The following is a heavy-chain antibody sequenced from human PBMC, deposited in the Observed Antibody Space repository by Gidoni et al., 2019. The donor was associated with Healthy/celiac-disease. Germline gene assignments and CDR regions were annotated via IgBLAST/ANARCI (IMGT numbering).Heavy chain of an antibody. Sequence: QVQLVESGGGVVQPGRSLRLSCAASGFTFSSFAMHWVRQAPGKGLEWVAVIAYDGSNKYYADSVKGRFTISRDNSKNTLYLQMNSLRAEDTAVYYCASGATTVTSYYYYYGMDVWGQGTTVTVSS. V-gene: IGHV3-30*04. CDR1: GFTFSSFA. J-gene: IGHJ6*02. CDR2: IAYDGSNK. D-gene: IGHD4-17*01. CDR3: ASGATTVTSYYYYYGMDV.